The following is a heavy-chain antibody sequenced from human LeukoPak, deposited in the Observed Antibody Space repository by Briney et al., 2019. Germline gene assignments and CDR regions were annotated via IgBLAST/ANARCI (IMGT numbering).Heavy chain of an antibody. J-gene: IGHJ4*02. D-gene: IGHD2-21*01. CDR2: INPSGAGT. CDR3: VRSYCAGDRQGRAYYFDY. CDR1: GYTFTDYY. Sequence: GASVKVSCKASGYTFTDYYMHWMRQAPGQGLEWMGIINPSGAGTNYAQRFQGRVTLTRDTSTTTLYMELSSLRSEDTAVYYCVRSYCAGDRQGRAYYFDYWGQGTLVTVSS. V-gene: IGHV1-46*01.